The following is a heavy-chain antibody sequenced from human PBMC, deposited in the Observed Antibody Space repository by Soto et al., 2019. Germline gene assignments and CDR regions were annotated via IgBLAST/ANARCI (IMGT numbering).Heavy chain of an antibody. J-gene: IGHJ5*02. CDR1: GYTFTSFG. CDR3: ARGGYCRGGGCLEFDP. CDR2: ISGDSGNT. Sequence: QVKLVQSGAEVKKPGASVKVSCKASGYTFTSFGISWVRQAPGQGLEWMGWISGDSGNTNYAQNLQGRVTMTTDTSTTTAYMELRGLRSDDTAVYYCARGGYCRGGGCLEFDPWGQGTLVTVSS. D-gene: IGHD2-15*01. V-gene: IGHV1-18*01.